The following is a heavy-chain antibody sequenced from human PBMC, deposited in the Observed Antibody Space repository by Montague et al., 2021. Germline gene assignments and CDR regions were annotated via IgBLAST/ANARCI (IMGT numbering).Heavy chain of an antibody. CDR2: ISWNSGSI. J-gene: IGHJ4*02. Sequence: SLRLSCAASGFTFDDYAVHWVRQTPGKGLEWVSGISWNSGSIGYADSVKGRFTISRDNAKNSLYLQMNSLRAEDTALYYCAKDAGIVVVPARHFDYWGQGTLVTVSS. CDR3: AKDAGIVVVPARHFDY. V-gene: IGHV3-9*01. D-gene: IGHD2-2*01. CDR1: GFTFDDYA.